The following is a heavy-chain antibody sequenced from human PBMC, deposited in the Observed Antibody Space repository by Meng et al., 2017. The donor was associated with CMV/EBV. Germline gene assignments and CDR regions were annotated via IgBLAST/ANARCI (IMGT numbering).Heavy chain of an antibody. CDR3: AKWGQSRDCPPDPFDP. V-gene: IGHV1-18*01. J-gene: IGHJ5*02. CDR2: ISAYNGKT. D-gene: IGHD5-24*01. CDR1: GFPSTTYG. Sequence: QLVQAGPEMTKPAASVKVSCKASGFPSTTYGITWVRQAPGQGIEWMGWISAYNGKTEYPQSLQGRVTMTTDKTTSTAYMELRSLRADDTAVYYCAKWGQSRDCPPDPFDPWGQGTLVTVSS.